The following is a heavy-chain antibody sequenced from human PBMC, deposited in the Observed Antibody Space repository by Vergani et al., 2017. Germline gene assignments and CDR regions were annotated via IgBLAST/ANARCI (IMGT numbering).Heavy chain of an antibody. CDR2: IHPADSDT. Sequence: EVQLVQSGAEVKKPGESLKISCQISGYSFTNYWIGWVRQMPGKGLEWMGIIHPADSDTRYSPSFQGQVTISVDKSISTAYLQRSSLRASDSAMYYCDTLYWGDSSGSKYFDYLGQGTLVTVSS. CDR1: GYSFTNYW. V-gene: IGHV5-51*01. J-gene: IGHJ4*02. CDR3: DTLYWGDSSGSKYFDY. D-gene: IGHD2-8*02.